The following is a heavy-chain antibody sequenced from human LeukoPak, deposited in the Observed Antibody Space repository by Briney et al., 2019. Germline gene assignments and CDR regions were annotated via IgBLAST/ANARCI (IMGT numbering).Heavy chain of an antibody. CDR3: ARVAAAGRVLDY. D-gene: IGHD6-13*01. V-gene: IGHV4-34*01. Sequence: SSETLSLTCAVYGGSFSGYYWSWIRQPPGKGLEWIGEINHSGSTNYNPSLKSRVTISVDTSKSQFSLKLSSVTAADTAVYYCARVAAAGRVLDYWGQGTLVTVSS. CDR1: GGSFSGYY. CDR2: INHSGST. J-gene: IGHJ4*02.